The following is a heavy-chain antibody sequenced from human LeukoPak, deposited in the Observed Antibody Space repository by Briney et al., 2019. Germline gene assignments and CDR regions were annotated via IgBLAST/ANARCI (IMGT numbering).Heavy chain of an antibody. Sequence: SETLSLTCTVSGGSISSGDYYWSWIRQPPGKGLEWIVYIYYSGSTYYNPSLKSRVTISVDTSKNQFSLKVSSVTAADTAVYYCARDPSYSSSSYYYYYGMDVRGQGTTVTVSS. CDR3: ARDPSYSSSSYYYYYGMDV. D-gene: IGHD6-13*01. CDR1: GGSISSGDYY. V-gene: IGHV4-30-4*02. CDR2: IYYSGST. J-gene: IGHJ6*02.